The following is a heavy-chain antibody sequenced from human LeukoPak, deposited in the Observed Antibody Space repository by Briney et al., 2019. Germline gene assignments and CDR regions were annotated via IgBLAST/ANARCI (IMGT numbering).Heavy chain of an antibody. CDR3: ARSNYGDYAAYYYGMDV. V-gene: IGHV4-59*01. CDR2: IYYSGST. J-gene: IGHJ6*02. D-gene: IGHD4-17*01. Sequence: SETLSLTCTVSGGSISAYYWSWIRQPPGKGLEWIGYIYYSGSTTYNPSLKSRVTISVDTSKNQFSLKLSSVTAADTAVYYCARSNYGDYAAYYYGMDVWGQRTTVTVSS. CDR1: GGSISAYY.